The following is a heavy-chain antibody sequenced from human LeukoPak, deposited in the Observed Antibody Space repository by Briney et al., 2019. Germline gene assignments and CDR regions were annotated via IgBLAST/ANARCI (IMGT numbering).Heavy chain of an antibody. J-gene: IGHJ4*02. CDR2: IYSGGST. Sequence: GGSLRLSCAASGFTVSSNYMSWVRQAPGKGLEWVSVIYSGGSTYYADSVKGRFTISRDNSKNTLYLQINSLRAEDTAVYYCARDENRAIGYCSGGSCPMNWGQGTLVTVSS. V-gene: IGHV3-66*01. CDR1: GFTVSSNY. D-gene: IGHD2-15*01. CDR3: ARDENRAIGYCSGGSCPMN.